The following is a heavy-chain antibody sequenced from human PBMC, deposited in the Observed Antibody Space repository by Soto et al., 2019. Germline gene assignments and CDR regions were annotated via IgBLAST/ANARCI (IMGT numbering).Heavy chain of an antibody. V-gene: IGHV5-10-1*01. CDR3: ARYSPGVPNYGMDV. Sequence: LGESLKISCKGSGYSFTSYWISWVRQMPGKGLEWMGRIDPSDSYTNYSPSFQGHVTISADKAISTAYLQLSSLKASDTAMYYCARYSPGVPNYGMDVGGQGTTVTVSS. D-gene: IGHD5-18*01. J-gene: IGHJ6*02. CDR2: IDPSDSYT. CDR1: GYSFTSYW.